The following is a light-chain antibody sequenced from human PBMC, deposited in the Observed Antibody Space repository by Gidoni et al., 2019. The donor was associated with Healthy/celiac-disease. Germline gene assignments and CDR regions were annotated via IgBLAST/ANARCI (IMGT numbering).Light chain of an antibody. CDR2: DVS. V-gene: IGLV2-14*01. CDR1: SSDVGGYNY. CDR3: SSYTSSSPV. Sequence: QSALTQPASVSGSPGQSITISCTGTSSDVGGYNYVYWYQQPPGKAPKLMSYDVSNRPSGVSNRFSGSKSGNTASLTISGLQAEDEADYYCSSYTSSSPVFGGGTKLTVL. J-gene: IGLJ2*01.